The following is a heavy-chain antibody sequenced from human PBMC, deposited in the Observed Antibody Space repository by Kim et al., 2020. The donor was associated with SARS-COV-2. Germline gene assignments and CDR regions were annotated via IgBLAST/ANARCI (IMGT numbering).Heavy chain of an antibody. J-gene: IGHJ5*02. V-gene: IGHV3-30*18. CDR2: ISYDGSNK. CDR3: AKEWGYTVTGAFDP. CDR1: GFTFSSYG. Sequence: GSLRLSCAASGFTFSSYGMHWVRQAPGKGLEWVAVISYDGSNKYYADSVKGRFTISRDNSKNTLYLQMNSLRAEDTAVYYCAKEWGYTVTGAFDPWGQGTLVTVSS. D-gene: IGHD4-4*01.